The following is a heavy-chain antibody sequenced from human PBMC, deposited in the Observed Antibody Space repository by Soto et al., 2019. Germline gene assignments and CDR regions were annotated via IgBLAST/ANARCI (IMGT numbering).Heavy chain of an antibody. CDR3: ARGNDWKSATFDI. CDR1: GGSLTDHY. CDR2: GYYSGAT. Sequence: QVQLQESGPGLVKPSETLSLTCTVAGGSLTDHYWNWFRQSPGRGLQWIGYGYYSGATSYNPSLTGRVTLTVDTAKHQFSLKLRSVTAADTAVYVCARGNDWKSATFDIWGQGTMVSVSS. D-gene: IGHD2-21*01. J-gene: IGHJ3*02. V-gene: IGHV4-59*11.